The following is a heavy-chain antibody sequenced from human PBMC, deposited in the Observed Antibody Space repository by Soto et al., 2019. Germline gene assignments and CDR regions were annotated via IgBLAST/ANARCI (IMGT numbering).Heavy chain of an antibody. D-gene: IGHD3-22*01. CDR2: IWYDGSNK. Sequence: QVQLVESGGGVVQPGRSLTLSCAASGFTFNIYAMHWVRQAPGKGLEWVAVIWYDGSNKYYADSVKGRFTISRDNSKNTLCRQMSSLRAEDTAVYYCARDRGSSGQGGMEVWGQGTTVTVSS. V-gene: IGHV3-33*01. CDR1: GFTFNIYA. CDR3: ARDRGSSGQGGMEV. J-gene: IGHJ6*02.